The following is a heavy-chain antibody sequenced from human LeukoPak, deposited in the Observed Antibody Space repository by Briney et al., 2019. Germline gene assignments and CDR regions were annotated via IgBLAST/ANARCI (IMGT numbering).Heavy chain of an antibody. Sequence: ASVKVSCKASGYTFTSYDINWVRQATGQGLEWMGIINPSGGSTSYAQKFQGRVTMTRDTSTSTVYMELSSLRSEDTAVYYCARAFEDSSSSYYFDYWGQGTLVTVSS. CDR1: GYTFTSYD. V-gene: IGHV1-46*01. CDR2: INPSGGST. CDR3: ARAFEDSSSSYYFDY. D-gene: IGHD6-6*01. J-gene: IGHJ4*02.